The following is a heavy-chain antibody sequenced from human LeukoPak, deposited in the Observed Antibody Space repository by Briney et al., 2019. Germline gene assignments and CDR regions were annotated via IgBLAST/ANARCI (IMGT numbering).Heavy chain of an antibody. CDR2: INHSGST. J-gene: IGHJ6*03. V-gene: IGHV4-34*01. CDR1: GGSFSCYY. D-gene: IGHD7-27*01. CDR3: ARGRGSQLGYYYYYYMDV. Sequence: SETLSLTCAVYGGSFSCYYWSWIRQPPGKGLEWIGEINHSGSTNYNPSLKSRVTISVDTSKNQFSLKLSSVTAADTAVYYCARGRGSQLGYYYYYYMDVWGKGTTVTVSS.